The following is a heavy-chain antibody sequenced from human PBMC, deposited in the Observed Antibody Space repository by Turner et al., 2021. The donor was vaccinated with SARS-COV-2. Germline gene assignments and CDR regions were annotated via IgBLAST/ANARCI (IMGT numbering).Heavy chain of an antibody. CDR3: ASFGGDYVFDY. CDR1: GGTFSSYA. J-gene: IGHJ4*02. D-gene: IGHD3-10*01. Sequence: HVQLVQSGAAVKKPGSSVTVSCKASGGTFSSYAISWVRQAPGQGLEWMGGIIPIFGTPNYAQKFQGRVTITADESTSTAYMELSSLRSEDTAVYYCASFGGDYVFDYWGQGTLVTVSS. V-gene: IGHV1-69*01. CDR2: IIPIFGTP.